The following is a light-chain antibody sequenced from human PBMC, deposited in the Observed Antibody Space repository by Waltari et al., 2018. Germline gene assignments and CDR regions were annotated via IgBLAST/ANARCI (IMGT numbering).Light chain of an antibody. CDR2: QDN. J-gene: IGLJ2*01. Sequence: SYDLTQPPSVSVSPGQTASITCSGERLGDKYVCWYQQKPGQSPVVVIYQDNKRPSGIPERFSGSNSGNIATLTISGTQAMDEADYYCQAWDSVTVFGGGTKLTVL. CDR1: RLGDKY. V-gene: IGLV3-1*01. CDR3: QAWDSVTV.